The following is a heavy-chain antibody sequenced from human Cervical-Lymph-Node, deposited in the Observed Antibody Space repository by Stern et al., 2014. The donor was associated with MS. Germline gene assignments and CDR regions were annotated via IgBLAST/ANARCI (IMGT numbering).Heavy chain of an antibody. V-gene: IGHV1-3*01. J-gene: IGHJ4*02. Sequence: QVQLVQSGAEVKKPGASVKVSCKASGYIFTNYALHWVRQAPGQRPEWMGWINAGDGNTKYSQNFQGRVTFSRDTSATIAYMELGSLTTEDTAVYYCARAPVLRFLEWFVGGLDYWGQGTLVTVSS. CDR3: ARAPVLRFLEWFVGGLDY. CDR1: GYIFTNYA. D-gene: IGHD3-3*01. CDR2: INAGDGNT.